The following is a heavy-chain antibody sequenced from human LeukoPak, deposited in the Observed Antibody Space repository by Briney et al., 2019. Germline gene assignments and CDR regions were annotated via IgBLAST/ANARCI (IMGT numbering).Heavy chain of an antibody. D-gene: IGHD1-1*01. CDR3: ARGYNWNDGNWFDP. J-gene: IGHJ5*02. CDR1: GGSFSGYY. CDR2: INHSEST. V-gene: IGHV4-34*01. Sequence: PSETLSLTCVVYGGSFSGYYWSWIRQPPGKGPEWIGEINHSESTNYSPSLKSRVTISLDTSKNQFSLKLSSVTAADTAVYYCARGYNWNDGNWFDPWGQGTLVTVSS.